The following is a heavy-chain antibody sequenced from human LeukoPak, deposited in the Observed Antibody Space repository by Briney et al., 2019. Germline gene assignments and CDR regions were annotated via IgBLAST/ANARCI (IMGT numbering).Heavy chain of an antibody. Sequence: SETLSLTCTVSGGSISSYYWSWIRQPPGKGLEWIGYIYYSGSTNYNPSLKSRVTISVDTSKNQFSLKLSSVTAADTAVYYCARVSRAVGVDYWSQGTLVTVSS. V-gene: IGHV4-59*01. J-gene: IGHJ4*02. CDR3: ARVSRAVGVDY. CDR2: IYYSGST. CDR1: GGSISSYY. D-gene: IGHD3-10*01.